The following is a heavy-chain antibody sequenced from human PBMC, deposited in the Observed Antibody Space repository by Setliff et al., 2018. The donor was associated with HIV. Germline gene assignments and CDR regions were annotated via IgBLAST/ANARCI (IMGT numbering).Heavy chain of an antibody. CDR1: GFTFDDYA. V-gene: IGHV3-9*01. CDR2: INWNSDNI. D-gene: IGHD7-27*01. Sequence: GGSLRLSCAASGFTFDDYAMHWVRLTPGKGLEWVSGINWNSDNIGYAGSVKGRFTISRDNAKNSLHLQMNSLRAEDTALYYCATDLHWAFDYWGQGSLVTVSS. CDR3: ATDLHWAFDY. J-gene: IGHJ4*02.